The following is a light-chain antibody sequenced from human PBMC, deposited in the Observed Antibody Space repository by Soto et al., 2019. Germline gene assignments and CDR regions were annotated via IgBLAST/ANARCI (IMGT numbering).Light chain of an antibody. CDR2: DAS. Sequence: DVHIALSPSILSASVGDRVTITSRASQNIRSRLAWFQQKPGKAPKLLIYDASSLESGVPQRFSGSGSGTEYTLTISSLQTDDFSTYYCQQYHSYWTFGQGAKVDIK. J-gene: IGKJ1*01. CDR3: QQYHSYWT. CDR1: QNIRSR. V-gene: IGKV1-5*01.